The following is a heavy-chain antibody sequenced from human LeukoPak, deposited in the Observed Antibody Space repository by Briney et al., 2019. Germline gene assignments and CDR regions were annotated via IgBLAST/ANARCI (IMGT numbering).Heavy chain of an antibody. V-gene: IGHV3-74*01. CDR3: AREIPGNYFDY. Sequence: GGSLRLSCAASGFTLSSYWMHWVRQAPGKGLVWVSRINSDGSSTSYADSVKGRFTISRDNAKNTLYLQMNSLRAEDTAVYYCAREIPGNYFDYWGQGTLVTVSS. CDR2: INSDGSST. D-gene: IGHD1-26*01. CDR1: GFTLSSYW. J-gene: IGHJ4*02.